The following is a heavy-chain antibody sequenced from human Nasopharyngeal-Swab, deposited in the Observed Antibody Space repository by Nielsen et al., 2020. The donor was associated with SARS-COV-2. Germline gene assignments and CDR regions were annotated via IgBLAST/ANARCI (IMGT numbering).Heavy chain of an antibody. Sequence: GGSLRLSCEASGFTFSDFYMSWIRQAPGKGLEWVSYISSGGSTTYYADSVKGRFTISRDNAKNSLYLQMNSLRVEDTAVYYCARVLLRALGKFGEGYAFDIWGQGTMVTVSS. V-gene: IGHV3-11*04. CDR2: ISSGGSTT. J-gene: IGHJ3*02. CDR1: GFTFSDFY. CDR3: ARVLLRALGKFGEGYAFDI. D-gene: IGHD3-10*01.